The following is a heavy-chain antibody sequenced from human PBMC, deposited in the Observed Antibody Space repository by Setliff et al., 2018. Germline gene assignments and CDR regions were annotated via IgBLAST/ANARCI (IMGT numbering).Heavy chain of an antibody. CDR3: AQSEMAGEIMRSYYYYMDV. J-gene: IGHJ6*03. D-gene: IGHD3-16*01. Sequence: SVKVSCKASGGTFSSYAISWVRQAPGQGLEWMGGIIPIFGTANYAQKFQGRVTITADESTSTAYMELSSLRSEDTAVYYCAQSEMAGEIMRSYYYYMDVWGKGTTVTVSS. CDR1: GGTFSSYA. V-gene: IGHV1-69*13. CDR2: IIPIFGTA.